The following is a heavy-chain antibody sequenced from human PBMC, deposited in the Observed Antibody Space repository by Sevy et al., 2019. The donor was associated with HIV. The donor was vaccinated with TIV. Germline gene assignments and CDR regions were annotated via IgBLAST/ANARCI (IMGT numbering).Heavy chain of an antibody. CDR1: GFTFSSYW. CDR2: IKEDGSEK. D-gene: IGHD4-4*01. J-gene: IGHJ4*02. Sequence: GESLKISCAASGFTFSSYWMSWVRQAPGKGLEGVANIKEDGSEKYYVDSVKGRFTISRDNAKNSLYLQMNSLRAEDTAVYYCARADLQAFDYWGQGTLVTVSS. V-gene: IGHV3-7*01. CDR3: ARADLQAFDY.